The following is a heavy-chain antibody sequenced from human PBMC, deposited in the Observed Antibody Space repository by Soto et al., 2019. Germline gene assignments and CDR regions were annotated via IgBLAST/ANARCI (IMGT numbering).Heavy chain of an antibody. D-gene: IGHD3-10*01. CDR3: ARDRVSSSGSYYVNWFDP. Sequence: PGGSLRLSCAASGFTFSSYSMNWVRQAPGKGLEWVSYISSSSSTIYYADSVKGRFTISRDNAKNSLYLQMNSLRAEDTAVYYCARDRVSSSGSYYVNWFDPWGQGT. J-gene: IGHJ5*02. CDR2: ISSSSSTI. V-gene: IGHV3-48*01. CDR1: GFTFSSYS.